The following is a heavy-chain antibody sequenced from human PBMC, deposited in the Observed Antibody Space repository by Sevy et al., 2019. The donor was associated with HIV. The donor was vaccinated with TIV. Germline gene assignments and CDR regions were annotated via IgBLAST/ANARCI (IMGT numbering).Heavy chain of an antibody. V-gene: IGHV3-23*01. Sequence: GGSLRLSCAASGFTFSSYAMSWVRQAPGKGLEWVSAITGTGSSTNYADSVKGRFTISRDNSKNTLYLQMNSPRAEDTAVYYCAKGGIWSPPTWFDPWGQGTLVTVSS. CDR2: ITGTGSST. J-gene: IGHJ5*02. CDR3: AKGGIWSPPTWFDP. CDR1: GFTFSSYA. D-gene: IGHD3-3*01.